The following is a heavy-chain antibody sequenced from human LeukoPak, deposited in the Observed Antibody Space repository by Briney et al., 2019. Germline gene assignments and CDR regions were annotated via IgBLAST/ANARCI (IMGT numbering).Heavy chain of an antibody. D-gene: IGHD3-10*01. Sequence: GASVKVSCKASGYTFTAYYMHWVRQAPGHGLEWMGWINPNSDDTDYAQKFQGRVIMTSDRSIRTVYLELSRLRSDDTALYYCVREHQWFGESRNAFDIWGQGTMVTVSS. CDR3: VREHQWFGESRNAFDI. V-gene: IGHV1-2*02. CDR2: INPNSDDT. J-gene: IGHJ3*02. CDR1: GYTFTAYY.